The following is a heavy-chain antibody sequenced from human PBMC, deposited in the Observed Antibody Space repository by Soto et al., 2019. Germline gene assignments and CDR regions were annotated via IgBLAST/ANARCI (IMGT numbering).Heavy chain of an antibody. V-gene: IGHV1-18*01. CDR3: ARFRDCTGSTCDPSFGFDL. D-gene: IGHD2-8*02. Sequence: QVQLVQSGPEVKKPGASVKVSCRASGYTFSTHGLSWVRQAPGQGLEWMGWITPYNGNTNYEQKLRGRLTMTTDTSTNTGDMEVRSLRSDDTAVYYCARFRDCTGSTCDPSFGFDLWGPGTVVTVSS. J-gene: IGHJ3*01. CDR1: GYTFSTHG. CDR2: ITPYNGNT.